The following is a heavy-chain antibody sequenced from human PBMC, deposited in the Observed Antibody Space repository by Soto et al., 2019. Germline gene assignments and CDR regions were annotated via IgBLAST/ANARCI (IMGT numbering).Heavy chain of an antibody. Sequence: QVQLVQSGAEVKKPGSSVKVSCKASGGTFSSYAISWVRQAPGQGLEWMGGITPIFGTANYAQKVQGRVTITADHSTSTAYMELSCLRSEDTAVYYCASADRGVIITARPPYYYYYGMDVWGQGTTVTVSS. J-gene: IGHJ6*02. CDR3: ASADRGVIITARPPYYYYYGMDV. V-gene: IGHV1-69*01. CDR1: GGTFSSYA. D-gene: IGHD3-10*01. CDR2: ITPIFGTA.